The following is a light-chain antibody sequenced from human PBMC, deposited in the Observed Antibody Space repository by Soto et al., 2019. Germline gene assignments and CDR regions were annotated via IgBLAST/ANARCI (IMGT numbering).Light chain of an antibody. CDR2: KAS. V-gene: IGKV1-5*03. Sequence: DIQMTQAPSVLSASVGDRVTITCRASQSISSWLSWYQQNPGKAPNLLIYKASHLENGVPSRFSGSGSGTEFTLPITSLQPGDFATYYCHHYNTYPWTFGQGPKL. CDR3: HHYNTYPWT. CDR1: QSISSW. J-gene: IGKJ1*01.